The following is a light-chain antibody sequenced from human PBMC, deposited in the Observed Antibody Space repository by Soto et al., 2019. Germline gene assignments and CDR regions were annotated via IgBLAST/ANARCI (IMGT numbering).Light chain of an antibody. CDR2: DAS. CDR1: QSVSSY. J-gene: IGKJ4*01. CDR3: QQRSNWPLT. V-gene: IGKV3-11*01. Sequence: EIVLTQSPATLPLSPGERATLSCRASQSVSSYLAWYQQRPGQAPRLLMYDASNRATGIPARFSGSGSGTDFTLTISSLEPEDFALYYCQQRSNWPLTFGGGNNVEI.